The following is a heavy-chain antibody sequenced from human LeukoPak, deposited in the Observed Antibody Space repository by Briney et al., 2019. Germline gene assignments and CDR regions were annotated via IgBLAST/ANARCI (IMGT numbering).Heavy chain of an antibody. J-gene: IGHJ4*02. CDR1: GFTVSSNY. D-gene: IGHD2-21*02. CDR3: AGETYCGGDCYSDY. CDR2: IYSGGST. Sequence: GGSLRLSCAASGFTVSSNYMSWVRQAPGKGLEWVSVIYSGGSTYYADSVKGRFTISRDNSKNTLYPQMNSLRAEDTAVYYCAGETYCGGDCYSDYWGQGTLVTVSS. V-gene: IGHV3-53*01.